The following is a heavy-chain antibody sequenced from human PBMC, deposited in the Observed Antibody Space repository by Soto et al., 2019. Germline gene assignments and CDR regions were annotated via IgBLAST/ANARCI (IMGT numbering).Heavy chain of an antibody. J-gene: IGHJ4*02. CDR2: IYWDDDK. V-gene: IGHV2-5*02. D-gene: IGHD6-13*01. Sequence: QITLKESGPTLVKPTQTLTLTCTFSGFSLSTSGVGVGWIRQPPGKALEWLALIYWDDDKRYSPSLKSRLTITKDTSKNQVVLTMINMDPVDTATYYCAHAEDSPEDSSSWYYFDYWGQGTLVTVSS. CDR3: AHAEDSPEDSSSWYYFDY. CDR1: GFSLSTSGVG.